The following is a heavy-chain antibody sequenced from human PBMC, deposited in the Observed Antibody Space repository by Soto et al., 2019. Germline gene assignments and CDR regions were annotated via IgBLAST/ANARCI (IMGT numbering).Heavy chain of an antibody. J-gene: IGHJ6*02. CDR2: IFYTGTT. Sequence: QLQLQQSGPGLVKPSETLSLTCTVSGGPISTNDYHWGWILQPPGEGLDWIASIFYTGTTYYKSSLRSRLTISTDTSKMQFSLQLSSVTDTDTAIYYCVRHSGAGSANYLGMDVWGQGTTVTVSS. V-gene: IGHV4-39*01. CDR3: VRHSGAGSANYLGMDV. CDR1: GGPISTNDYH. D-gene: IGHD1-26*01.